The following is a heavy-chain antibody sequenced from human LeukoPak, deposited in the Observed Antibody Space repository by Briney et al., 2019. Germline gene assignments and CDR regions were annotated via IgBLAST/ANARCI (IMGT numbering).Heavy chain of an antibody. CDR3: VRGGAGATASDVFDI. Sequence: GGSLRLSCAASSFTFSSYSINWVRQAPGKGLEWVSSISSGSSHIFYEDSVKGRFTISRDNAKNSLFLQMNSLRVEDTAIYYCVRGGAGATASDVFDIWGQGTMVTVSS. J-gene: IGHJ3*02. CDR1: SFTFSSYS. CDR2: ISSGSSHI. D-gene: IGHD5-12*01. V-gene: IGHV3-21*04.